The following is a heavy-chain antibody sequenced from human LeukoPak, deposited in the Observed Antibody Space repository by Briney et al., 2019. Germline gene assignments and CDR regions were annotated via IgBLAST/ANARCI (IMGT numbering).Heavy chain of an antibody. CDR2: ISAYNGNT. Sequence: ASVKVSCKASGYTFTGYYVHWVRQAPGQGLEWMGWISAYNGNTNYAQKLQGRVTMTTDTSTSTAYMELRSLRSDDTAVYYCARVSNQLLFGSDYWGQGTLVTVSS. V-gene: IGHV1-18*04. CDR1: GYTFTGYY. J-gene: IGHJ4*02. D-gene: IGHD2-2*01. CDR3: ARVSNQLLFGSDY.